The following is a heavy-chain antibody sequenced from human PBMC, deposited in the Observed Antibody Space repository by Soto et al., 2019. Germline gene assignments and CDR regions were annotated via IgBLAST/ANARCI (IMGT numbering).Heavy chain of an antibody. J-gene: IGHJ6*03. D-gene: IGHD4-4*01. CDR2: ISAYNGNT. CDR3: ARSSWAVTRAYYYYMDV. Sequence: QVQLVQSGAEVKKPGASVKVSCKASGYTFTSYGISWVRQAPGQGLEWMGWISAYNGNTNYAQKLQGRVTMTTDTSTSTAYMELRSLRSDDTAVYYCARSSWAVTRAYYYYMDVWGKGTTVTVSS. CDR1: GYTFTSYG. V-gene: IGHV1-18*01.